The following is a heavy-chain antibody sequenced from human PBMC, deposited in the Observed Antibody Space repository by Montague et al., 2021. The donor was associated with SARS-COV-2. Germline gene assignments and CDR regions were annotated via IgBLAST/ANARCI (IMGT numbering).Heavy chain of an antibody. J-gene: IGHJ3*02. CDR1: GGSISSSSYY. D-gene: IGHD3-10*01. CDR3: AIPMVRGFSRAFDI. Sequence: SETLSLTCTVSGGSISSSSYYWGWIRQPPGKGLEWIGSIYYSGSTYYNPSLKSRVTISVDTSKNQFSLKLSSVTAADTAVYYCAIPMVRGFSRAFDIWGHGTMVTVSS. CDR2: IYYSGST. V-gene: IGHV4-39*07.